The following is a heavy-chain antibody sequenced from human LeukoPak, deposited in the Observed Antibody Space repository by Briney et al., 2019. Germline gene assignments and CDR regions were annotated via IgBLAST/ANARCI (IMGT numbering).Heavy chain of an antibody. J-gene: IGHJ4*02. D-gene: IGHD6-19*01. CDR3: ARAGIAVAPDY. V-gene: IGHV3-11*06. CDR1: GFTFSDYY. CDR2: ISSSSSYT. Sequence: GGSLRLSCAASGFTFSDYYMSWIRQAPGKGLEWVSYISSSSSYTNYADSVKGRFTISRDNAKNSLYLQMDSLRAEDTAVYYCARAGIAVAPDYWGQGTLVTVSS.